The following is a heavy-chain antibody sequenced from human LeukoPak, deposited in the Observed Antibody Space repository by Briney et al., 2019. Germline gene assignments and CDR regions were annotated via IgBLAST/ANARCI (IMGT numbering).Heavy chain of an antibody. V-gene: IGHV3-21*04. CDR1: GFTFNSYT. Sequence: GGSLRLSCAASGFTFNSYTMNWVRQAPGKGLEWVSSITTTSSYVYYADSVMGRFTISRDNAKNSLYLQMNSLRAEDTALYYCAKDWWHYYDSSAAFDYWGQGTLVTVSS. CDR2: ITTTSSYV. D-gene: IGHD3-22*01. CDR3: AKDWWHYYDSSAAFDY. J-gene: IGHJ4*02.